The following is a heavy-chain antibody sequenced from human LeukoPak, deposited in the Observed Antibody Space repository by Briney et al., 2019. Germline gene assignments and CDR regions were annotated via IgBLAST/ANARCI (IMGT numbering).Heavy chain of an antibody. Sequence: SETLSLTCTVSGGSISTYYWGWIRQPPEKGLEWIGYINSSESTNYNPSLKSRVTILVDTSRNQFSMKLSSVTAADTAAYYCARVRSYFGSVTGKSYYFDYWGQGTLVTVSS. CDR2: INSSEST. J-gene: IGHJ4*02. CDR1: GGSISTYY. V-gene: IGHV4-59*01. CDR3: ARVRSYFGSVTGKSYYFDY. D-gene: IGHD3-10*01.